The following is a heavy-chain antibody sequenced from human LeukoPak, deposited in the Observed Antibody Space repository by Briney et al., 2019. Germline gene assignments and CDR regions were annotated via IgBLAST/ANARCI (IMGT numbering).Heavy chain of an antibody. V-gene: IGHV1-24*01. J-gene: IGHJ4*02. Sequence: ASVKVSCKVSGYTLTELSMHWVRQAPGKGLEWVGGFDPEDGETIYAQKFQGRVTMTEDTSTDTAYMELSSLRSEDTAVYYCATAYQELVVPAASFDYWGQGTLVTVSS. CDR3: ATAYQELVVPAASFDY. CDR1: GYTLTELS. CDR2: FDPEDGET. D-gene: IGHD2-2*01.